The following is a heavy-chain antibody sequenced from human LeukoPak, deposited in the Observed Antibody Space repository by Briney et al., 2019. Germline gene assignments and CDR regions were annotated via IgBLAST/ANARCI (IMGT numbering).Heavy chain of an antibody. CDR3: ARDQTKWEPLRRRDYYYMDV. Sequence: GGSLRLSCAASGFTFSSYSMNWVRQAPGKGLEWVSSITRSSYIYYADSVKGRFTISRDNAKNSLYLQMNSLRAEDTAVYYCARDQTKWEPLRRRDYYYMDVWGKGTTVTVSS. CDR1: GFTFSSYS. J-gene: IGHJ6*03. CDR2: ITRSSYI. D-gene: IGHD1-26*01. V-gene: IGHV3-21*01.